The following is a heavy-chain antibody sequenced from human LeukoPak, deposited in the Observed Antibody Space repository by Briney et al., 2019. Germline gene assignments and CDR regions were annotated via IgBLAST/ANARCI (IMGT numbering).Heavy chain of an antibody. D-gene: IGHD3-22*01. CDR1: GFTVSSNY. CDR3: ARTKDYYDRHLDY. V-gene: IGHV3-53*01. CDR2: IYSGGST. J-gene: IGHJ4*02. Sequence: TGGSLRLSCAASGFTVSSNYMSWVRQAPGKGLEWVSVIYSGGSTYYADSVKGRFTISRDNSKNTLYLQMNSLRAEDTAVYYCARTKDYYDRHLDYWGQGTLVTVSS.